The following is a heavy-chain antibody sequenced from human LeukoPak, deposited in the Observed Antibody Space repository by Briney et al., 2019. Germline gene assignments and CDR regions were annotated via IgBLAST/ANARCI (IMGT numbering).Heavy chain of an antibody. CDR3: ARITYDFWSGYYMPDDP. D-gene: IGHD3-3*01. CDR1: GYTFTNYG. CDR2: ISIYNGNT. V-gene: IGHV1-18*01. J-gene: IGHJ5*02. Sequence: EAXVKVSCKASGYTFTNYGISWVRQAPGQGLEWMGWISIYNGNTDYAQKLRGRVTMTTDTSTSTAYMELRSLRSDDTAVYYCARITYDFWSGYYMPDDPWGQGTLVTVSS.